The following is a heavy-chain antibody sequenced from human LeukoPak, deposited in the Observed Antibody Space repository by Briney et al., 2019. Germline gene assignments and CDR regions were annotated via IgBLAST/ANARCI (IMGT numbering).Heavy chain of an antibody. Sequence: SETLSLTCTVSGGSISSSSYYWGWIRQPPGKGLEWIGSIYYSGSIYYNPSLKSRVTISVDTSKNQFSLKLSSVTAADTAVYYCARLITYDSSGYYPDALDIWGQGTMVTVSS. V-gene: IGHV4-39*01. J-gene: IGHJ3*02. CDR1: GGSISSSSYY. D-gene: IGHD3-22*01. CDR2: IYYSGSI. CDR3: ARLITYDSSGYYPDALDI.